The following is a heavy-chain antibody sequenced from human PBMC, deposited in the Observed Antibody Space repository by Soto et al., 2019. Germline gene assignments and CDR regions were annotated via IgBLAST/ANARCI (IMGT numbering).Heavy chain of an antibody. V-gene: IGHV4-34*01. J-gene: IGHJ6*02. Sequence: SSETLSLTCAVYGGSFSGYYWIWIRQPPGKGLEWIGEINHSGSTNYNPSLKSRVTISVDTSKNQFSLKLSSVTAADTAVYYCARGLSTGYSSSWYSDGMDVWGQGTTVTVSS. CDR3: ARGLSTGYSSSWYSDGMDV. CDR2: INHSGST. CDR1: GGSFSGYY. D-gene: IGHD6-13*01.